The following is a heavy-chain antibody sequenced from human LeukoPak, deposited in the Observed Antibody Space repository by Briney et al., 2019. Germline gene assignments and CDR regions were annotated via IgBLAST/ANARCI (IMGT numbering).Heavy chain of an antibody. Sequence: GGSLRLSCAASGFTFSSYWMHWVRQAPGKGLVRVSRINSDGSSTSYADSVKGRFTISRDNAKNTLYLQMNSLRAEGTAVYYCARDRIQQGYVDYWGQGTLVTVSS. CDR1: GFTFSSYW. CDR2: INSDGSST. D-gene: IGHD2-15*01. V-gene: IGHV3-74*01. J-gene: IGHJ4*02. CDR3: ARDRIQQGYVDY.